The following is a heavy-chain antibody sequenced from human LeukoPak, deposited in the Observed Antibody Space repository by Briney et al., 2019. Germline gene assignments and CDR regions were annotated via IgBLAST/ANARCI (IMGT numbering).Heavy chain of an antibody. CDR2: INPHSGGT. J-gene: IGHJ3*02. V-gene: IGHV1-2*02. CDR3: ARVQGSSSSWHTSAHDAFDI. Sequence: ASVRVSCKASGYTFTDYYMHWVRQAPGQGLEWMGWINPHSGGTNYAQKFQGRVTMTRDTSTSTVYMDLSNLRSEDTAVYYCARVQGSSSSWHTSAHDAFDIWGQGTMVTVSS. D-gene: IGHD6-13*01. CDR1: GYTFTDYY.